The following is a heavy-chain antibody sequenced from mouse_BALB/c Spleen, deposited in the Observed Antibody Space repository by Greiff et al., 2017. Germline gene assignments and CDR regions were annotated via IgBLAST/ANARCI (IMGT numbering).Heavy chain of an antibody. V-gene: IGHV5-17*02. CDR1: GFTFSSFG. D-gene: IGHD2-1*01. CDR2: ISSGSSTI. CDR3: AREGKRYYFDY. J-gene: IGHJ2*01. Sequence: EVMLVESGGGLVQPGGSRKLSCAASGFTFSSFGMHWVRQAPGKGLEWVAYISSGSSTIYYADTVKGRFTISRDNPKNTLFLQMTSLRSEDTAMYYCAREGKRYYFDYWGQGTTLTVSS.